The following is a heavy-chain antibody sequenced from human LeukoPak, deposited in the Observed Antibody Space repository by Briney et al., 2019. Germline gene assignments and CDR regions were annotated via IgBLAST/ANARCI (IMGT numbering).Heavy chain of an antibody. V-gene: IGHV3-23*01. J-gene: IGHJ4*02. D-gene: IGHD2-2*01. CDR3: ARGPAAAIDY. CDR1: GFTFSSYA. Sequence: GGSLRLSCAGSGFTFSSYAMSWVRQAPGKGLEWVSGISGSGGTYYADSVKGRFTISRDNPKKTLYLQMNSLRAEDAAIYYCARGPAAAIDYWGQGTLVTVSS. CDR2: ISGSGGT.